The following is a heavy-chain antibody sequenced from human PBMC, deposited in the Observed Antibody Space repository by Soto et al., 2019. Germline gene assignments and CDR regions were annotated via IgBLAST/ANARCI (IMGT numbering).Heavy chain of an antibody. V-gene: IGHV4-31*03. D-gene: IGHD5-18*01. CDR2: IYYSGST. J-gene: IGHJ4*02. Sequence: QVQLQESGPGLVKPSQTLSLTCTVSGGSISSGGYYWSWIRQHPGKGLEWIGYIYYSGSTYYNPSLKSRVTISVDTSKIKFSLKLSSVTAADTAVYYCARSGYSYGPNPLLYWGQGTLVTVSS. CDR3: ARSGYSYGPNPLLY. CDR1: GGSISSGGYY.